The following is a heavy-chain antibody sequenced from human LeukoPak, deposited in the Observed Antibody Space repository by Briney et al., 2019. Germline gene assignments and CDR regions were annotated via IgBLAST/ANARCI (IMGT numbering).Heavy chain of an antibody. CDR2: ICTAGDT. J-gene: IGHJ3*02. CDR1: GFTFSSYD. Sequence: GGSLRLSCAASGFTFSSYDMPWVRQATGKGLEWVSAICTAGDTYYPGSVKGRFTISRENAKNSLYLQMNSLRAGDTAVYYCARSRYDAFDIWGQGTMVTVSS. CDR3: ARSRYDAFDI. D-gene: IGHD1-1*01. V-gene: IGHV3-13*01.